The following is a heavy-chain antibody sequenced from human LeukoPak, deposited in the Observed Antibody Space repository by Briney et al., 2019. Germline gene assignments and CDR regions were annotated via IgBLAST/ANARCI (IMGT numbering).Heavy chain of an antibody. CDR1: GYTFTSYG. CDR3: ARDRSIAARAWGVDLDY. V-gene: IGHV1-18*01. CDR2: ISAYNGNT. D-gene: IGHD6-6*01. J-gene: IGHJ4*02. Sequence: ASVKVSCKASGYTFTSYGISWVRQAPGQGLEWMGWISAYNGNTNYAQKLHGRVTITADESTSTAYMELSSLRSEDTAVYYCARDRSIAARAWGVDLDYWGQGTLVTVSS.